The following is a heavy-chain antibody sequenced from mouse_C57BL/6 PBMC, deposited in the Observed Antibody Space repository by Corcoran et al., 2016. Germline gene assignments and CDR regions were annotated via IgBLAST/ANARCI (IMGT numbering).Heavy chain of an antibody. CDR3: ARSPYGNFYYYAMDY. J-gene: IGHJ4*01. CDR2: IYPGSGNT. D-gene: IGHD2-1*01. Sequence: QVQLKQSGAELVRPGASVKLSCKASGYTFTDYYINWVKQRPGQGLEWIARIYPGSGNTYYNEKFKGKATLTAEKSSSTAYMQLSSLTSEDSAVYFCARSPYGNFYYYAMDYWGQGTSVTVSS. V-gene: IGHV1-76*01. CDR1: GYTFTDYY.